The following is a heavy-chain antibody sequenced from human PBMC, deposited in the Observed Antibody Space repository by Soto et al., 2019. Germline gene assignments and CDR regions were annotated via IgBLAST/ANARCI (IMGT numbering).Heavy chain of an antibody. D-gene: IGHD6-13*01. CDR2: IYYSGST. V-gene: IGHV4-31*03. CDR3: ARDWAAAGETHYFDY. J-gene: IGHJ4*02. CDR1: GGSISSGGHY. Sequence: QVQLQESGPGLVKPSQTLSLTCTVSGGSISSGGHYWSWIRQHPGKGLEWIGYIYYSGSTYYNPSLKNRVTLSVHTSKNQCSLKLSSVPAAATAVYYWARDWAAAGETHYFDYWGQGTLVTLSS.